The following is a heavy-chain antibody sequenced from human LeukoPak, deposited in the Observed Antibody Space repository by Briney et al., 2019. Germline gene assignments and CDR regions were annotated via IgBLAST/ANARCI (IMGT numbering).Heavy chain of an antibody. V-gene: IGHV3-7*01. CDR3: ARGGTTFEH. Sequence: GGSLRLSCAASRFTFSVSWMSWVRQAPGKGLEWVANIKYDGNEKYYVGSVKGRFTISRDNAKNSLYLQMNSLSAEDTAEYYCARGGTTFEHWGQGTLVTVSS. D-gene: IGHD1-1*01. J-gene: IGHJ4*02. CDR2: IKYDGNEK. CDR1: RFTFSVSW.